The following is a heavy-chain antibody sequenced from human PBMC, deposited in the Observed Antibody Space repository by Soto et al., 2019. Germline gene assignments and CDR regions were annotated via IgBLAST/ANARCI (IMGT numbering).Heavy chain of an antibody. D-gene: IGHD2-15*01. CDR3: ARGGVGIVVVVAATLPMDV. CDR2: ISSNGGST. Sequence: GGSLRLSCAASGFTFSSYAMHWVRQAPGKGLEYVSAISSNGGSTYYANSVKGRFTISRDNSKNTLYLQMGSLRAEDMAVYYCARGGVGIVVVVAATLPMDVWGKGTTVTVSS. CDR1: GFTFSSYA. V-gene: IGHV3-64*01. J-gene: IGHJ6*03.